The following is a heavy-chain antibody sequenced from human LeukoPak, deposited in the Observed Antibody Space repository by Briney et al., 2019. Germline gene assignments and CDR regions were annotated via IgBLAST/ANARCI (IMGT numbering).Heavy chain of an antibody. Sequence: GESLKISCKGSGYSFTSYWIGWGRRRPGKGGGWMGMIYRGESDTRCSPSFQGQVTISADKSISTAYLQWSSLKASDTAMYYCAIPQTNYDSSGYYSPLDYWGQGTLVTVSS. CDR2: IYRGESDT. J-gene: IGHJ4*02. V-gene: IGHV5-51*01. D-gene: IGHD3-22*01. CDR3: AIPQTNYDSSGYYSPLDY. CDR1: GYSFTSYW.